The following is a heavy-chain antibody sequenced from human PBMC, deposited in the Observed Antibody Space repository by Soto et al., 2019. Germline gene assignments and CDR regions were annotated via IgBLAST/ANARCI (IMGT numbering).Heavy chain of an antibody. CDR1: GGSMRSYY. CDR3: AGIGEDVYYGMDV. CDR2: IYSRGDT. D-gene: IGHD2-21*01. J-gene: IGHJ6*02. V-gene: IGHV4-4*07. Sequence: SETLSLTCSVSGGSMRSYYWNWLRQPAGKGLEWIGRIYSRGDTNYNPSVKSRVTMSVDTSKNEFSLRLNSVTAADTAVYYCAGIGEDVYYGMDVWGQGTTVTVSS.